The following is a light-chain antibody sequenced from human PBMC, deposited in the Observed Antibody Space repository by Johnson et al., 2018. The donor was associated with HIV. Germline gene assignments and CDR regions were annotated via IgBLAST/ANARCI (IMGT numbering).Light chain of an antibody. V-gene: IGLV1-51*01. CDR2: DNT. CDR1: SSNIGNNY. Sequence: QSVLTQPPSVSAAPGQKVTISCSGSSSNIGNNYVSWYQQLPGTAPKLLIYDNTKRPSGIPDRFSGSKSGTSATLGITGLQTGDEADYYCGTWDSSLSGYGFGPGTKVTVL. CDR3: GTWDSSLSGYG. J-gene: IGLJ1*01.